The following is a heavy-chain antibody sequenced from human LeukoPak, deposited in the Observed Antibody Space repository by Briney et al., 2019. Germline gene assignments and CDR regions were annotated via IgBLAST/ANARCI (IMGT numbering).Heavy chain of an antibody. CDR2: ISSSSSYT. CDR1: GFTFSDYY. V-gene: IGHV3-11*03. J-gene: IGHJ4*02. CDR3: ARTYSSGWHQYYFDY. Sequence: GGSLRLSCAASGFTFSDYYMSWIRQAPGKGLEWVSYISSSSSYTNYADSVKGRFTTSRDNAKNSLYLQMNSLRAEDTAVYYCARTYSSGWHQYYFDYWGQGTLVTVSS. D-gene: IGHD6-19*01.